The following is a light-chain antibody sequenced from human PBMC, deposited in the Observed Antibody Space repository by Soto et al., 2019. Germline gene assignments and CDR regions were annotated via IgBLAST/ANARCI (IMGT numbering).Light chain of an antibody. J-gene: IGKJ1*01. CDR2: GAS. V-gene: IGKV3D-20*02. CDR1: QSVSNNY. CDR3: QQRSNWPRT. Sequence: ESVLTQSPGTLSLAPGERATLSFGASQSVSNNYLAWYQQKPGQAPRLLIYGASNRATGIPARFSGSGSGTEFTLTISSLQSEDFAVYYCQQRSNWPRTFGQGTKVDI.